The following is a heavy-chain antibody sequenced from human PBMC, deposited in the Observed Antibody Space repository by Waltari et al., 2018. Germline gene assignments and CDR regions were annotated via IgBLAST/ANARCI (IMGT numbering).Heavy chain of an antibody. CDR3: ARDRGRGLYLDV. CDR1: GSFVTGANW. Sequence: LLQASGPGLVKPSGTLSLSCAVAGSFVTGANWWSWVRQSPQRGLEWIGQVLSTGKTNYSPSFASRVTMSLDASNNQFSLKVTSATAADTAVYYCARDRGRGLYLDVWGPGTLVTVSP. CDR2: VLSTGKT. V-gene: IGHV4-4*02. J-gene: IGHJ4*02. D-gene: IGHD2-15*01.